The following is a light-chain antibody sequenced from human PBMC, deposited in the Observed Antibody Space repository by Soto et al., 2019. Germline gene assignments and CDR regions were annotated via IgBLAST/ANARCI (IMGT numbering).Light chain of an antibody. CDR3: QQYSSTPHT. V-gene: IGKV3-20*01. J-gene: IGKJ2*01. Sequence: PGDRATLSCGASRSVSSSYLAWYQHKPGQAPRLLIYGASNRATGIPDRFSGSGSKTDFTLTISRLEPEDFALYYCQQYSSTPHTFGQGTKLEI. CDR2: GAS. CDR1: RSVSSSY.